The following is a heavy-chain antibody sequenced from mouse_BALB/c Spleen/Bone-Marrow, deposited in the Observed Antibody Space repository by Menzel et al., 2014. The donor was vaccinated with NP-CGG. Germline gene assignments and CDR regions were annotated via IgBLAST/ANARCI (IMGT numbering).Heavy chain of an antibody. CDR2: ISNGGGST. J-gene: IGHJ4*01. CDR1: GFTFSSYS. CDR3: TRHGEVRRFYYALDY. Sequence: EVQVVESGGGLVQPGGSLKLSCTASGFTFSSYSMSWVRQTPEKRLEWVAYISNGGGSTYYPDAVKGRFTISRDNAKNSLYLQMSSLKSEDTAMYYCTRHGEVRRFYYALDYWGRGTSVTVSS. D-gene: IGHD2-14*01. V-gene: IGHV5-12-2*01.